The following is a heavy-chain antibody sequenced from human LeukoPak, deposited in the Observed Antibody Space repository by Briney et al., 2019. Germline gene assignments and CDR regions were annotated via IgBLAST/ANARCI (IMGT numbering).Heavy chain of an antibody. D-gene: IGHD5-24*01. CDR3: ARESSGWLQLFDY. J-gene: IGHJ4*02. CDR2: IYSGGST. CDR1: GFSINKYW. Sequence: QPGGSLRLSCEVSGFSINKYWMHWVRQAPGKGLEWVSVIYSGGSTYYADSVKGRFTISRDNSKNTVYLQMNSLRAEDTAVYYCARESSGWLQLFDYWGQGTLVTVSP. V-gene: IGHV3-66*01.